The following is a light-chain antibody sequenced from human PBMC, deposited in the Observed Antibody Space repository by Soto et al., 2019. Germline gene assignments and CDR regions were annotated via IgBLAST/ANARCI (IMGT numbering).Light chain of an antibody. CDR3: QQRRT. CDR1: QSVTNS. J-gene: IGKJ1*01. V-gene: IGKV3-11*01. Sequence: ESVLTKSPAILSLSPGERATLSCRASQSVTNSLAWYQQKPGQAPRLLIYHASNRATGVPARFSGSGSGTDFTLTISSLEPADFAVYYCQQRRTFGQGTKV. CDR2: HAS.